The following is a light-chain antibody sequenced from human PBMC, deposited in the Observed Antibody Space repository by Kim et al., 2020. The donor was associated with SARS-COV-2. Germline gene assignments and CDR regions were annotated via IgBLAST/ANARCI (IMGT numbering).Light chain of an antibody. CDR1: SLRSYY. J-gene: IGLJ2*01. CDR3: NSRDSNDNVV. Sequence: SSELPQDPAVSVALGQTVRITCQGDSLRSYYATWYQQKPGQAPILVIYGKNNRPSGIPDRSSGSSSGNTASLTITGTQAGDEADYYCNSRDSNDNVVFGG. CDR2: GKN. V-gene: IGLV3-19*01.